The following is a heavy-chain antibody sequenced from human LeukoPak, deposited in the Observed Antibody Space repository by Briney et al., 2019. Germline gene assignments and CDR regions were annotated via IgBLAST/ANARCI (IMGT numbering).Heavy chain of an antibody. CDR3: ARDLYSPNDFDY. J-gene: IGHJ4*02. Sequence: GGSLRLSRAASGFTFSSYWMSWVRQAPGKGLEWVANIKQDGTEKYYVDSVKGRFTISRDNAKNSLYLQMNSLRAEDTAVYYCARDLYSPNDFDYWGQGTLVTVSS. CDR1: GFTFSSYW. V-gene: IGHV3-7*01. CDR2: IKQDGTEK. D-gene: IGHD3-16*01.